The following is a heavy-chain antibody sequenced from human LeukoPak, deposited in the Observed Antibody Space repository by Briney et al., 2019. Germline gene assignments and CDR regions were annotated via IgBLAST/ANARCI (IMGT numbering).Heavy chain of an antibody. CDR1: GFTFSSYS. CDR3: ARDRSLTAFDC. D-gene: IGHD5-18*01. J-gene: IGHJ4*02. Sequence: PGGSLRLSCAASGFTFSSYSMNWVRQAPGKGLEWVSSISSSSSYIYYAHSVKGRFTISRDNAKNSLYLQINGLRAEDTAVYYCARDRSLTAFDCWGQGTLVTVSS. CDR2: ISSSSSYI. V-gene: IGHV3-21*01.